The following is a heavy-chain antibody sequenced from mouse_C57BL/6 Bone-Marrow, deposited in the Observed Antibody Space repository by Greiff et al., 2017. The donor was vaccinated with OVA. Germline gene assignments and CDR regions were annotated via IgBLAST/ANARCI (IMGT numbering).Heavy chain of an antibody. V-gene: IGHV5-4*01. CDR1: GFTFSSYA. Sequence: EVHLVESGGGLVKPGGSLKLSCAASGFTFSSYAMSWVRQTPEKRLEWVATISYGGSYTYYPDNVKGRFTISRDNAKNNLYLQMSHLKSEDTAMYYCARDGAVTDYFDYWGQGTTLTVSS. J-gene: IGHJ2*01. CDR2: ISYGGSYT. CDR3: ARDGAVTDYFDY. D-gene: IGHD3-3*01.